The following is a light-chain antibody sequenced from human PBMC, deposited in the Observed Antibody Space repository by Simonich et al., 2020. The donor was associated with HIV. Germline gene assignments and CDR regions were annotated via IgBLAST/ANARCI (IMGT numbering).Light chain of an antibody. CDR2: GAS. Sequence: ERVMTQSPATLSVSPGERATLSCRASQSVSSNLAWYQQKPGQAPRLLIYGASTRATGIPARFSGSGSGTEFTLTISSMQSEDFADYYCQQYNNWPITFGQGTRLEIK. CDR3: QQYNNWPIT. CDR1: QSVSSN. V-gene: IGKV3-15*01. J-gene: IGKJ5*01.